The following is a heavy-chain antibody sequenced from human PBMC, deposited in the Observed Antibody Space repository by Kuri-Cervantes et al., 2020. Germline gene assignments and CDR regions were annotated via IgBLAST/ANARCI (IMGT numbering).Heavy chain of an antibody. Sequence: GGSLRLSCAVSGFTFDDYGMSWVRQAPGKGLEWVSGINWNGGSTGYADSVKGRFTISRDNAKDSLYLQMNSLRAEDTALYYCAKETGYSYGSYGMDVWGQGTTVTVSS. V-gene: IGHV3-20*04. J-gene: IGHJ6*02. CDR1: GFTFDDYG. CDR2: INWNGGST. CDR3: AKETGYSYGSYGMDV. D-gene: IGHD5-18*01.